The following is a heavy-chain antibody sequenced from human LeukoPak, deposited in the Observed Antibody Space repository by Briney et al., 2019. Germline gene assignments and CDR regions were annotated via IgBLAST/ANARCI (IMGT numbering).Heavy chain of an antibody. CDR1: GFTFSSYW. J-gene: IGHJ4*02. CDR3: ARDAYYYDSSGYYTNFEY. Sequence: GGSLRLSCAASGFTFSSYWMYWVRQAPGKGLVWVSRINSGGSSTTYADSVKGRFTISRDNAKNTLYLQMNSLRAEDTAVYYCARDAYYYDSSGYYTNFEYWGQGTLVTVYS. D-gene: IGHD3-22*01. V-gene: IGHV3-74*01. CDR2: INSGGSST.